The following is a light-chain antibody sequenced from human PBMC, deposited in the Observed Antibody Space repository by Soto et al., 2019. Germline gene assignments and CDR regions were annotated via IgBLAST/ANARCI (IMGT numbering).Light chain of an antibody. V-gene: IGKV1-39*01. CDR1: QSISSY. CDR2: AAS. CDR3: QQSYSTPWIT. J-gene: IGKJ5*01. Sequence: DIQMTQSPSSLSASVGDRVTITCRASQSISSYLNWYQQKPGKAPKLLIYAASSLQSGVPSRFSGSGSGTDFTLTISSLQPEDFATYYCQQSYSTPWITFGQGTLLEIK.